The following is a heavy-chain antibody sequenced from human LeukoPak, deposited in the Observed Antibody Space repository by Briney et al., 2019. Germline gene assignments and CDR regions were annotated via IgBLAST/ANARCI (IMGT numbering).Heavy chain of an antibody. Sequence: SGGSLRLSCAASGFTFDDYAMHWVRQAPGQGLEWVSGISWNSGSIGYADSVKGRFTISRDNAKNSLYLQMNSLRAEDTALYYCAKDRSGSGSGNWFDPWGQGTLVTVSS. CDR1: GFTFDDYA. D-gene: IGHD3-10*01. CDR2: ISWNSGSI. V-gene: IGHV3-9*01. J-gene: IGHJ5*02. CDR3: AKDRSGSGSGNWFDP.